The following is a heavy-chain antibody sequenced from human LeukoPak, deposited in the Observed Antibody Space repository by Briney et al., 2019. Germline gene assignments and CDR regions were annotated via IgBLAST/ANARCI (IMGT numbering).Heavy chain of an antibody. J-gene: IGHJ3*02. CDR2: ISYSGNT. V-gene: IGHV4-39*01. CDR1: GGSIISSDYH. Sequence: PSQTLSLTCAVSGGSIISSDYHWGWIRQPPGKGLEWIGTISYSGNTDYNPSLRSRVTISVDTSNNQFSLRLGSVTAADTAVYHCARHCCSGPAKRVFDIWGQGTMVTVSS. D-gene: IGHD2-15*01. CDR3: ARHCCSGPAKRVFDI.